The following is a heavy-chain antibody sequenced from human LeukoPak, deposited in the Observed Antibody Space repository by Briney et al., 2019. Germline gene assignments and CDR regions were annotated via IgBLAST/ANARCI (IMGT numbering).Heavy chain of an antibody. J-gene: IGHJ6*03. V-gene: IGHV4-4*09. CDR2: IFPSGSA. CDR1: GGSISSYY. Sequence: SETLSLTCTVSGGSISSYYWSWIRQSPVTGLEWIGYIFPSGSAVYNPSLESRVTISLDASENQFALTLSSVTAADTAVYYCARRNHYFYYMDVWGKGTTVTVSS. CDR3: ARRNHYFYYMDV.